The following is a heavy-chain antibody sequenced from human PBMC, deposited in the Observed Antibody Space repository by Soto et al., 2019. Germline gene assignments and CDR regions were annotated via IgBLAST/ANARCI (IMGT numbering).Heavy chain of an antibody. J-gene: IGHJ4*02. CDR3: ARWRQVAHIDY. CDR2: IYYSGST. CDR1: GGSISSYY. Sequence: QVQLQESGPGLVKPSETLSLTCTVSGGSISSYYWSWIRQPPGKGLEWIGYIYYSGSTNYNPSLTSRVTLSVDTSKSQFSLKLSSVTAADTAVYYCARWRQVAHIDYWGQGTLVNVSS. D-gene: IGHD5-12*01. V-gene: IGHV4-59*01.